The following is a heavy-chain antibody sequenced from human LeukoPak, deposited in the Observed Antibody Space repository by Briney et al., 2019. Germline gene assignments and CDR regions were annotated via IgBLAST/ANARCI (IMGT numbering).Heavy chain of an antibody. CDR2: ISYDGSNK. V-gene: IGHV3-30-3*01. CDR3: AREERFLQWPYYNGMGV. J-gene: IGHJ6*02. Sequence: GGSLRLSCAASGFTFSSYAMHWVRQAPGKGLEWVAVISYDGSNKYYADSVKGRFTLSRDNSKNTLSLQMNSLRTEDTAVYYCAREERFLQWPYYNGMGVWGQGTTVTVSS. CDR1: GFTFSSYA. D-gene: IGHD3-3*01.